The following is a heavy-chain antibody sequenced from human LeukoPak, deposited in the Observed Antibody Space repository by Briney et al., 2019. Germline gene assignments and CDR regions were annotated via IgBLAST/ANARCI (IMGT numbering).Heavy chain of an antibody. CDR2: ISSRGNII. CDR1: GFTFSDYY. D-gene: IGHD3-22*01. J-gene: IGHJ4*02. CDR3: AKDLPVGYYYDSSGYSDYFDY. Sequence: GGSLRLSCAASGFTFSDYYMSWIRQAPGKGLEWISYISSRGNIIYYADSVKGRFTISRDNAKNSLYLQMNSLRAEDTAVYYCAKDLPVGYYYDSSGYSDYFDYWGQGTLVTVSS. V-gene: IGHV3-11*01.